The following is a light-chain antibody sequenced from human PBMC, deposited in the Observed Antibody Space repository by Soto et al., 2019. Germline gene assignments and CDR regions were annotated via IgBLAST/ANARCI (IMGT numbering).Light chain of an antibody. Sequence: EIVMTQSPATLSVSPGERATLSCRASQSVRSNLAWYQQKPGQAPRLLIYGASTRATGIPARFSGSGSGTEFTLTMSSLPSEDFAVYYCQQYNNWPLTFGGGTKVEIK. J-gene: IGKJ4*01. CDR3: QQYNNWPLT. CDR1: QSVRSN. CDR2: GAS. V-gene: IGKV3-15*01.